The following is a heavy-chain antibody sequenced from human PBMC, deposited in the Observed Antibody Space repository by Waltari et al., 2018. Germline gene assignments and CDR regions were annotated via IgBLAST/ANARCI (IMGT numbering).Heavy chain of an antibody. J-gene: IGHJ4*02. D-gene: IGHD2-21*02. Sequence: QVQLVQSGAEVKKPGSSVKVSCKASGGTFSSYAISWFRQAPGQGLEWMGGIIPILGTANYAQKLQGRVTITADESTSTAYMELSSLRSEDTAVYYCARDYGGVVTAISGGIFDYWGQGTLVTVSS. CDR1: GGTFSSYA. CDR3: ARDYGGVVTAISGGIFDY. V-gene: IGHV1-69*01. CDR2: IIPILGTA.